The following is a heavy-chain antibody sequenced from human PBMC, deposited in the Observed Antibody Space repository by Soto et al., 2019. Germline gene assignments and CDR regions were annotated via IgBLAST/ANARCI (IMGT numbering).Heavy chain of an antibody. D-gene: IGHD3-16*02. CDR3: ARGIFDRLSPYYYGMDV. V-gene: IGHV4-30-4*01. CDR1: GGSISSGDYY. Sequence: QVQLQESGPGLVKPSQTLSLTCTVSGGSISSGDYYWSWIRQPPGKGLEWIGYIYYSGSTYYNPSLKCRVTISVDTSKNQFSLKMSSVTDADTAVYYCARGIFDRLSPYYYGMDVWGQGTTVTVSS. CDR2: IYYSGST. J-gene: IGHJ6*02.